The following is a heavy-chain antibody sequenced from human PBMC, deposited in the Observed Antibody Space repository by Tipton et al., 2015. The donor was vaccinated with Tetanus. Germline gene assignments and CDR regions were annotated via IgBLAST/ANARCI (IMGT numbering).Heavy chain of an antibody. CDR3: ARDVWRYYDSSGYQDHDAFDI. D-gene: IGHD3-22*01. V-gene: IGHV4-4*07. Sequence: TLSLTCTVSGGSISTYYWSWIWQPAGKGLEWIGRIYTSGSTNYNPSLKRRVPMSVDTSNNQFSLKLSSVTAADTAGYYCARDVWRYYDSSGYQDHDAFDIWGQGTMVTVSS. CDR1: GGSISTYY. J-gene: IGHJ3*02. CDR2: IYTSGST.